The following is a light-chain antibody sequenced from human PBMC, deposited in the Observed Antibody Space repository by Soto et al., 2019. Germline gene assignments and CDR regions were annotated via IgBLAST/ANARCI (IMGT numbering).Light chain of an antibody. Sequence: QSVLTQPPSVSGAPGQRVTISCTGSSSNIGAGYDVHWYQQLPGTAPKLLIYGNSNRPSGVPERSSGSKSGTSASLAITGLQAEDEADYYCQSYDSSLSGSNVFGTGTKVTVL. CDR2: GNS. J-gene: IGLJ1*01. V-gene: IGLV1-40*01. CDR1: SSNIGAGYD. CDR3: QSYDSSLSGSNV.